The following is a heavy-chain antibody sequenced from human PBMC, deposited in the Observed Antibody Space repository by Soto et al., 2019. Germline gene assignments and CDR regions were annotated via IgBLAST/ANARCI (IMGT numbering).Heavy chain of an antibody. J-gene: IGHJ6*02. CDR3: TRDGSPSALDV. CDR2: IKTDGSEK. CDR1: GFTFSSYW. V-gene: IGHV3-7*03. D-gene: IGHD2-2*01. Sequence: EVQLVESGGGLVQPGGSLRLSCAASGFTFSSYWTSWVRQAPGKGLEWVANIKTDGSEKYYMDSVRGRFTTSRDNARNFLFLQMNRLTGAHTAVYYCTRDGSPSALDVWGLGTGVTVSS.